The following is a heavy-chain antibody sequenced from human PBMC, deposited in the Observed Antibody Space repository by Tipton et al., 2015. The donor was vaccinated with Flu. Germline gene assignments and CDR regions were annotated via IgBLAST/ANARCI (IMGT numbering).Heavy chain of an antibody. V-gene: IGHV4-39*01. CDR2: IYYSGST. Sequence: GLVKPSETLSLTCTVSGGSISSSSYYWGWIRQPPGKGLEWIGSIYYSGSTYYNPSLKSRVTISVDTSKNQFSLKLSSVTAADTAVYYCARHQSGIVVVIGVLRKVEGVAPPYYFDYWGQGTLVTVSS. CDR1: GGSISSSSYY. CDR3: ARHQSGIVVVIGVLRKVEGVAPPYYFDY. J-gene: IGHJ4*02. D-gene: IGHD2-21*01.